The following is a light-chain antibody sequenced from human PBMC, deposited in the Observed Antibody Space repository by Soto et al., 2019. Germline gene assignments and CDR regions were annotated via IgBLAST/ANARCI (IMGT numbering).Light chain of an antibody. CDR2: AAS. Sequence: DIQLTQSPSPLSASVGNRVALTRLASQSISTYLNWYQKKTGKDPKVLIYAASNLQSGVPPRFSGSGSGTDFNLTISSLQTEDVATYFCQQRYRTTITFGQGTRLEIK. V-gene: IGKV1-39*01. CDR3: QQRYRTTIT. CDR1: QSISTY. J-gene: IGKJ5*01.